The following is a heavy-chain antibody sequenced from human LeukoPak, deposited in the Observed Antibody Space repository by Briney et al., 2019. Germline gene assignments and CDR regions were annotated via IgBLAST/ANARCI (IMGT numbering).Heavy chain of an antibody. D-gene: IGHD2-2*01. J-gene: IGHJ6*03. Sequence: GASVKVSCKASGYTFTGYYMHWVRQAPGQGLEWMGIINPSGGSTSYAQKFQGRVTMTRDMSTSTVYMELSSLRSEDTAVYYCARSTLIWDIVVVPAAPYYMDVWGKGTTVTVSS. CDR2: INPSGGST. CDR3: ARSTLIWDIVVVPAAPYYMDV. CDR1: GYTFTGYY. V-gene: IGHV1-46*01.